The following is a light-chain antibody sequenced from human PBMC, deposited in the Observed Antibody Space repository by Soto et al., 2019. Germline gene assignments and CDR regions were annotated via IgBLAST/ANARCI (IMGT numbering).Light chain of an antibody. CDR1: QSVSSN. Sequence: EIVMTQSPATLSVSPGERATLSCRASQSVSSNLAWYQQKPGQAPRLLIYGASTRATGIPARFSGSGSGTEFTLTIRSLQSEDFAVYYCQQYKNWPLTFGQGTKVEIK. CDR2: GAS. J-gene: IGKJ1*01. V-gene: IGKV3-15*01. CDR3: QQYKNWPLT.